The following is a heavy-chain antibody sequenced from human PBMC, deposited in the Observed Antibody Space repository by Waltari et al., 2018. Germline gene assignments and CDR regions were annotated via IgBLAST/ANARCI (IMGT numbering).Heavy chain of an antibody. CDR1: GGSISSSSYY. CDR3: ARSDVWEGAFDI. CDR2: IYYSGST. J-gene: IGHJ3*02. Sequence: QLQLQESGPGLVKPSETLSLTCTVSGGSISSSSYYWGWIRQPPGKGLEWIGSIYYSGSTYYNPSLKSRVTISVDTSKNQFSLKLSSVTAADTAVYYCARSDVWEGAFDIWGQGTKVTVSS. D-gene: IGHD1-26*01. V-gene: IGHV4-39*01.